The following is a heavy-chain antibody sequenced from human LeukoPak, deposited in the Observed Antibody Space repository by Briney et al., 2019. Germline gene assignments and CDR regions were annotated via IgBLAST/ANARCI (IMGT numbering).Heavy chain of an antibody. CDR2: INPSGGST. CDR3: ARDTRITMVRGLLDY. Sequence: GASVKVSCKASGYTFTSYYMHWVRQAPGQGLEWMGIINPSGGSTSYAQKFQGRVTMTRDTSTSTVHMELSSLRSEDTAVYYCARDTRITMVRGLLDYWGQGTLVTVSS. D-gene: IGHD3-10*01. CDR1: GYTFTSYY. V-gene: IGHV1-46*01. J-gene: IGHJ4*02.